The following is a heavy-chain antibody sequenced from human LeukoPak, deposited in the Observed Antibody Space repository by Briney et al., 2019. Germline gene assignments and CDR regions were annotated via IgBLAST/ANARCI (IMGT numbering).Heavy chain of an antibody. J-gene: IGHJ4*02. Sequence: GGSLRLYCAASGFTFSHYAMHWVRQAPGKGLEWVAVISYDVNHKYYADSVKGRFTISRDNSKNTLYVQMNSMRAEDTAVYYCARARNGTLKYWGQGTLVTVCS. CDR2: ISYDVNHK. CDR1: GFTFSHYA. CDR3: ARARNGTLKY. V-gene: IGHV3-30*01. D-gene: IGHD1-26*01.